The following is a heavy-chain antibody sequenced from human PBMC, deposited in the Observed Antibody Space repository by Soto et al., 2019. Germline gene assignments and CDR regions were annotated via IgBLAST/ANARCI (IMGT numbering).Heavy chain of an antibody. V-gene: IGHV1-69*06. Sequence: SVKVSCKASGGTFSSYAISWVRQAPGQGLEWMGGIIPIFGTANYAQKFQGRVTITADKSTSTAYMELSSLRSEDTAVYYCARVRPWAAAGTNWFDPWGQGTLVTVSS. CDR1: GGTFSSYA. CDR3: ARVRPWAAAGTNWFDP. J-gene: IGHJ5*02. D-gene: IGHD6-13*01. CDR2: IIPIFGTA.